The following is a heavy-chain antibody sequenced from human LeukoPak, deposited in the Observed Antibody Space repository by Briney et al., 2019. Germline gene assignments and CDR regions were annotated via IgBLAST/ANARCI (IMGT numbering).Heavy chain of an antibody. Sequence: ASVKVSCKASGYTFTSYDINWVRQATGQGLEWMGWMNPNSGNTGYAQKFQGRVTMTRNTSISTAYMELSSLRSEDTAEYYCARGLLWSGWGKADAFDIWGQGTMVTVSS. CDR3: ARGLLWSGWGKADAFDI. V-gene: IGHV1-8*01. J-gene: IGHJ3*02. CDR1: GYTFTSYD. CDR2: MNPNSGNT. D-gene: IGHD3-3*01.